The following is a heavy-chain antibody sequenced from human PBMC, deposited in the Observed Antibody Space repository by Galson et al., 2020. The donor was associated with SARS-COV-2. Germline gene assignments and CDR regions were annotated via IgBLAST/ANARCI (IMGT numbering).Heavy chain of an antibody. Sequence: ASVKVSCKASGYTFTGYYMHWVRQAPGQGLEWMGRINPNSGGTNYAQKFQGWVTMTKDTSISTAYMELGRLRSDDTAVYYCAREKGGGSAATFDYWGQGTLVTVSS. D-gene: IGHD2-2*01. V-gene: IGHV1-2*04. J-gene: IGHJ4*02. CDR3: AREKGGGSAATFDY. CDR2: INPNSGGT. CDR1: GYTFTGYY.